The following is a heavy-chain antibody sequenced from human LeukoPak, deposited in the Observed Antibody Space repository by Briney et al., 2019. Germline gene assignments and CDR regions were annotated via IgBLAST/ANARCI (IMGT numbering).Heavy chain of an antibody. J-gene: IGHJ5*02. D-gene: IGHD3-10*01. V-gene: IGHV4-59*01. CDR2: IYYSGST. CDR3: ARGGVVGTMLRGISWFDP. Sequence: TSETLSLTCTVSGVPISNYYWNWIRQSPGKGLEWIGYIYYSGSTDYNPSLQSRVTISVDTSKNQFSLGLSSVTAADTAVYYCARGGVVGTMLRGISWFDPWGQGTLVAVSS. CDR1: GVPISNYY.